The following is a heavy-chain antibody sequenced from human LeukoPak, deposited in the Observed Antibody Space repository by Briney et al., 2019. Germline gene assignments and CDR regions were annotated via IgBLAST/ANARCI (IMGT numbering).Heavy chain of an antibody. Sequence: GESLKISCTASGYDFANSWIGWVRQMPGKGLEWMGIIYPRDSDTIYSPSFQGQVTISADKSIRTAYLQWSSLKAPDTAMYYCARGLFMVRGVLPSFDSWGQGTLVTVSS. CDR2: IYPRDSDT. J-gene: IGHJ4*02. CDR1: GYDFANSW. D-gene: IGHD3-10*01. V-gene: IGHV5-51*01. CDR3: ARGLFMVRGVLPSFDS.